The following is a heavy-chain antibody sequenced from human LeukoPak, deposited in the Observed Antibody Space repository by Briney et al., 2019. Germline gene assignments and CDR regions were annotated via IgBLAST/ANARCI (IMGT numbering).Heavy chain of an antibody. D-gene: IGHD4-17*01. Sequence: GGSLRLSCSASGFTFSSYAMHWVRQAPGKGLEYVSAISSNGGSTYYADSVKGRFTISRDNSKNTLYPQMSSLRAEDTAVYYCVKGDGDSAFDIWGQGTMVTVSS. J-gene: IGHJ3*02. CDR1: GFTFSSYA. CDR3: VKGDGDSAFDI. V-gene: IGHV3-64D*09. CDR2: ISSNGGST.